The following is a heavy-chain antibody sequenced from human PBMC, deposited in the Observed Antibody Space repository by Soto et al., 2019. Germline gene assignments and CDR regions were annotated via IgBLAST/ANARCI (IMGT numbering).Heavy chain of an antibody. D-gene: IGHD7-27*01. CDR2: IYYSGST. J-gene: IGHJ4*02. V-gene: IGHV4-28*01. Sequence: SETLSLTCAVSGYSISSSNWWGWIRQPPGKGLEWIGYIYYSGSTYYNPSLKSRVTMSVDTSKNQFSLKLSSVTAVDTAAYYCARIRGDQNNGFDYWGQGTLVTVSS. CDR1: GYSISSSNW. CDR3: ARIRGDQNNGFDY.